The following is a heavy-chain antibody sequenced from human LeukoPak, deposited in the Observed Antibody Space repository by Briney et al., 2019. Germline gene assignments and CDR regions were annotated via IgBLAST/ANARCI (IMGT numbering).Heavy chain of an antibody. V-gene: IGHV5-51*01. CDR2: IYPGDSET. D-gene: IGHD2-2*01. CDR3: ARGRGYCSSSSCYDFDY. Sequence: GESLKISCTGSGYIFTNYWIAWVRQMPGKGLEWMGIIYPGDSETTYSPSFQGQVTISADKSITTTNLQWSGLKASDTAMYYCARGRGYCSSSSCYDFDYWGQGTLVTVPS. CDR1: GYIFTNYW. J-gene: IGHJ4*02.